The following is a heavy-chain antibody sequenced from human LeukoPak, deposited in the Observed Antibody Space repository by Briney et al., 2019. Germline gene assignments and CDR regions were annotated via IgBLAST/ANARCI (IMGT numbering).Heavy chain of an antibody. CDR2: IIPIFGTA. J-gene: IGHJ4*02. CDR3: ARAGAYYDSSGYPFDY. Sequence: SVKVSCKASGGTFSSYAISWVRQAPGQGLEWMGGIIPIFGTANYAQKFQGRVTITADESTSTAYMELSSLRSEGTAVYYCARAGAYYDSSGYPFDYWGQGTLVTVSS. CDR1: GGTFSSYA. V-gene: IGHV1-69*13. D-gene: IGHD3-22*01.